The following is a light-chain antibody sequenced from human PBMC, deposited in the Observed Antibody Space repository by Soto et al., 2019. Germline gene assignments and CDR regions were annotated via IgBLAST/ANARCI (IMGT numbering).Light chain of an antibody. CDR1: QSVSSSY. V-gene: IGKV3-20*01. Sequence: EIVLTQSPGTLSLYPGERATLSCRASQSVSSSYLAWYQQKPGQAPRLLIYGASSRATGIPDRFSGSGSGTDFTLTISRREPEDFAVYYCQQYGSSPLPFGGGTKVEIK. CDR3: QQYGSSPLP. CDR2: GAS. J-gene: IGKJ4*01.